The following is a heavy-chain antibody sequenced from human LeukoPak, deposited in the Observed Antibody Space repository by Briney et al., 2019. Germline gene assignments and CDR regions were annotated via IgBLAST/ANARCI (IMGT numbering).Heavy chain of an antibody. D-gene: IGHD1-7*01. CDR3: ARVMGNCASDY. V-gene: IGHV3-11*04. CDR1: GFSFSDYY. CDR2: ISSSGDTM. J-gene: IGHJ4*02. Sequence: GGSLRLSCAASGFSFSDYYMSWIRQAPGKGLEWVSYISSSGDTMSYADSVKGRFTISRDNAKNSLYLQMSSLRAEDAAIYYCARVMGNCASDYWGQGALVTVSS.